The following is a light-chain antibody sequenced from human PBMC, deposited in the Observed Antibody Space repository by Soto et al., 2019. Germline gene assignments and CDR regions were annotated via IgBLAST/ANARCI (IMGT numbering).Light chain of an antibody. CDR2: KAS. J-gene: IGKJ5*01. V-gene: IGKV1-5*03. CDR1: QTISSW. Sequence: DIQMTQSPSTLSGSVGDRVSITCRASQTISSWLAWYQQKPGKAPKLLIYKASTLKSGVPSRFSGSGSGTEFTLTISSLQPDDFATYYCQQFDDSVTFGQGTRLEIK. CDR3: QQFDDSVT.